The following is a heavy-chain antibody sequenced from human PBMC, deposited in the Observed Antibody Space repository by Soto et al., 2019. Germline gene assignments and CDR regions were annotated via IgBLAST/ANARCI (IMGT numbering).Heavy chain of an antibody. CDR2: ISYGGTT. J-gene: IGHJ4*02. CDR3: AMYYGHGQDY. Sequence: SETLSLTCSVSGASVTNYYWSWIRQSQGKGLEWIGYISYGGTTNFNSSLKGRVTVSVDMSKNQFSLTLNSVTAADTAVYYCAMYYGHGQDYWGQGTLVTVSA. D-gene: IGHD3-10*01. V-gene: IGHV4-59*02. CDR1: GASVTNYY.